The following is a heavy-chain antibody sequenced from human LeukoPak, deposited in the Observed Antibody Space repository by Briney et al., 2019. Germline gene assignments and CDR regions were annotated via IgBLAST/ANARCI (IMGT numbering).Heavy chain of an antibody. CDR2: INPNSGGT. D-gene: IGHD6-19*01. CDR3: ARAHPRAVALYYFDY. CDR1: GYTFTGYY. J-gene: IGHJ4*02. Sequence: ASVTVSCKASGYTFTGYYMHWVRQAPGQGLEWMGWINPNSGGTNYAQKFQGWVTMTRDTSISTAYMELSRLRSDDTAVYYCARAHPRAVALYYFDYWGQGTLVTVSS. V-gene: IGHV1-2*04.